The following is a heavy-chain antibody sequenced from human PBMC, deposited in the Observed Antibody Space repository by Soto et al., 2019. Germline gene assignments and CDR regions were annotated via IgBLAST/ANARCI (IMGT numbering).Heavy chain of an antibody. CDR2: IYNSWST. CDR3: ARSLVTPYYFDY. CDR1: GGSISGYY. D-gene: IGHD2-21*02. V-gene: IGHV4-59*01. J-gene: IGHJ4*02. Sequence: SETLSLTCTVSGGSISGYYWSWIRQPPGKGLEWIGYIYNSWSTNYNPSLKSRVTISVDTSKSQFSLKLGSVTAADTAVYYCARSLVTPYYFDYWGQGSLVTVSS.